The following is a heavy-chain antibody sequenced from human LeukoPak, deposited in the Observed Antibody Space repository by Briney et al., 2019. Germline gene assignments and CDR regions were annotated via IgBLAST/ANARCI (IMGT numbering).Heavy chain of an antibody. CDR3: AKEHSYYDFWSGYYKGGAFDI. V-gene: IGHV3-23*01. CDR2: ISGSGGST. J-gene: IGHJ3*02. D-gene: IGHD3-3*01. CDR1: GFTFRSYA. Sequence: GGSLRLSCAASGFTFRSYAMSWVRQAPGKGLEWVSAISGSGGSTYYADSVKGRFTISRDNSKNTLYLQMNSLRAEDTAVYYCAKEHSYYDFWSGYYKGGAFDIWGQGTMVTVSS.